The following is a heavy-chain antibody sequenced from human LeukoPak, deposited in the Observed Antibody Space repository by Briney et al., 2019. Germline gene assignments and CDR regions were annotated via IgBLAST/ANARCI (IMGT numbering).Heavy chain of an antibody. CDR3: ARSSYTSGSSYFDY. J-gene: IGHJ4*02. Sequence: LSLTCIVSGGSIGSYYWSWIRQAPGKGLEWLSYISSTTSYTDYADSVKGRFTISRDNAKNSLYLQMNSLRAEDTAVYYCARSSYTSGSSYFDYWGQGTQVTVSA. D-gene: IGHD3-10*01. CDR1: GGSIGSYY. CDR2: ISSTTSYT. V-gene: IGHV3-11*03.